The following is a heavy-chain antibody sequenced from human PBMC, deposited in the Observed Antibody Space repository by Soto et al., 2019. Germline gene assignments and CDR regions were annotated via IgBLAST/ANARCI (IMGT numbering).Heavy chain of an antibody. CDR1: GGSISSYY. Sequence: SETLSLTCTVSGGSISSYYWSWIRQPPGKGLEWIGYIYYSGSTNYNPSLKSRVTISVDTSKNQFSLKLSSVTAADTAVYYCARQQYNWNDAFDIWGQGTMVTVSS. CDR2: IYYSGST. V-gene: IGHV4-59*08. D-gene: IGHD1-1*01. CDR3: ARQQYNWNDAFDI. J-gene: IGHJ3*02.